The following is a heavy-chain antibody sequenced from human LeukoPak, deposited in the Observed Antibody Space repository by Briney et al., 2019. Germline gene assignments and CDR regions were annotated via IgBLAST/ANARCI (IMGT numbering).Heavy chain of an antibody. Sequence: ASVKISCKVSGYTFTDYYMHWVRQAPGQGLEWMGWITTYNGNTDYAQNLQGRVTMTTDTSTSTAYMELRSLRSDDTAVYYCARVVGAIDYWGQGTLVTVSS. CDR1: GYTFTDYY. CDR3: ARVVGAIDY. J-gene: IGHJ4*02. D-gene: IGHD1-26*01. CDR2: ITTYNGNT. V-gene: IGHV1-18*04.